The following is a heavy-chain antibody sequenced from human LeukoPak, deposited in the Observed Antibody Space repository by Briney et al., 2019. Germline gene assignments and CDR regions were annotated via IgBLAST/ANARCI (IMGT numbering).Heavy chain of an antibody. J-gene: IGHJ4*02. Sequence: GGSLRLSCAASGFTFSSYALHWVRQAPGKGLEWVAVISYDASYENYADSVKGRFTISRDNSKNTLYLQMNSLRAEDTAVYYCAKDLIVSGTATILDYWGQGTLVTVSS. V-gene: IGHV3-30*04. CDR1: GFTFSSYA. D-gene: IGHD5-24*01. CDR3: AKDLIVSGTATILDY. CDR2: ISYDASYE.